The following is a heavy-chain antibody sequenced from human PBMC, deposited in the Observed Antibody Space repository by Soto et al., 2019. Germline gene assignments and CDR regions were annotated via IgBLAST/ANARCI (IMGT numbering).Heavy chain of an antibody. CDR1: GFTFGISA. CDR2: ISGSGGST. D-gene: IGHD2-8*01. CDR3: SKVLRGGGAALDYVQH. V-gene: IGHV3-23*01. J-gene: IGHJ1*01. Sequence: GGSLRPSYAASGFTFGISAMSGVRQAPGQGLEWVSAISGSGGSTYYADSVKGRFTISRDNSKNTLSLQKNSLRAEDTAVYYCSKVLRGGGAALDYVQHWGQGTLVTVPS.